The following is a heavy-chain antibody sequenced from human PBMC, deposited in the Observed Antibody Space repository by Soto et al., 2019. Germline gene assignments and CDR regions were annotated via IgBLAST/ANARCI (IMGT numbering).Heavy chain of an antibody. CDR1: GYTFTMYG. V-gene: IGHV1-18*04. D-gene: IGHD3-22*01. CDR2: ISAYNGNT. Sequence: ASVKVSCKASGYTFTMYGISGGGQSALQWLEGMGWISAYNGNTNYAQKLQGRVTMTTDTPTSTAYMELRSLRSDDTAVYYCARDLRSRYYDSSGYYTSWGQGTTVTVSS. CDR3: ARDLRSRYYDSSGYYTS. J-gene: IGHJ6*02.